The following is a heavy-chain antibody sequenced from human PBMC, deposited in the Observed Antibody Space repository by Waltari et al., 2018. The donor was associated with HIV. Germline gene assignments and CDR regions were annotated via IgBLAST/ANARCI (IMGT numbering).Heavy chain of an antibody. V-gene: IGHV6-1*01. D-gene: IGHD6-19*01. CDR2: KNYRSRWYN. CDR3: VRGGQWLNWFGP. CDR1: GDSVSSNSAA. J-gene: IGHJ5*02. Sequence: QGQLQQSGPGLVKPSQTLSLTCVISGDSVSSNSAAWNWIRQSPSRGLEWLGRKNYRSRWYNENAVSVKSRITINQATSKNQFSLQLKSVTPEDTAVYYCVRGGQWLNWFGPWGPGTLVTVSS.